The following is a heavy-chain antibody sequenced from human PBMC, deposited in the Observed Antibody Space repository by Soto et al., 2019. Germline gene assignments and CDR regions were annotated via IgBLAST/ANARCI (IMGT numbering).Heavy chain of an antibody. CDR3: ARGRYCSSTSCWGYFDY. D-gene: IGHD2-2*01. Sequence: SETLSLTCAVYGGSFSGYYWSWIRQPPGKGLEWIGEINHSGSTSYNPTLKSHVTISGDTSKNQFSLKLSSVTAADTAVYYCARGRYCSSTSCWGYFDYWGQGTLVTVSS. CDR2: INHSGST. V-gene: IGHV4-34*01. J-gene: IGHJ4*02. CDR1: GGSFSGYY.